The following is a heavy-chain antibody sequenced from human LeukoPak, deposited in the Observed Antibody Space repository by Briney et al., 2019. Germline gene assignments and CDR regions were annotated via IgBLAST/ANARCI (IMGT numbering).Heavy chain of an antibody. D-gene: IGHD3-22*01. CDR1: GYTFTGYY. Sequence: ASVKVSCKASGYTFTGYYMHWVRQAPGQGLEWMGWINPNSGGTNYAQKFQGRVTMTRDTSISTAYMELSRLRSDDTAVYYCARGEEYYYDSSGYYSEYWGQGTLVTVSS. J-gene: IGHJ4*02. CDR2: INPNSGGT. V-gene: IGHV1-2*02. CDR3: ARGEEYYYDSSGYYSEY.